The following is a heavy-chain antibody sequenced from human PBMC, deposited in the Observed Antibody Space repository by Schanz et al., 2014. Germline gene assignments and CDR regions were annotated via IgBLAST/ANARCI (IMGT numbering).Heavy chain of an antibody. J-gene: IGHJ3*02. CDR1: GFTLRRYS. CDR3: VREDMVRGIRAFDI. CDR2: IRSDNNYI. Sequence: QLVESGGGLVKPGGSLRLSCATSGFTLRRYSMNWVRQAPGGGLEWVSYIRSDNNYIYYADSVKGRFTISRDNAKNSLFLQMNSLTAEDTAVYYCVREDMVRGIRAFDIWGQGTMVTVSS. D-gene: IGHD3-10*01. V-gene: IGHV3-21*01.